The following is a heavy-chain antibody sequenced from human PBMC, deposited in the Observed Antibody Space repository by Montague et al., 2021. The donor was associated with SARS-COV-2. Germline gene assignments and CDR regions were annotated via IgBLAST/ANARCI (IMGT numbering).Heavy chain of an antibody. CDR2: IYYTGIT. D-gene: IGHD6-25*01. J-gene: IGHJ5*02. Sequence: SETLSLTCTVSGGSIGSPYWSWIRLPPGKGLEWVGHIYYTGITKYKSSLKSRVTISVDTSKNQLSLKLDSVTAADTAVYYCARGSGSASATWFDPWGQGTLVTVSS. CDR3: ARGSGSASATWFDP. CDR1: GGSIGSPY. V-gene: IGHV4-59*11.